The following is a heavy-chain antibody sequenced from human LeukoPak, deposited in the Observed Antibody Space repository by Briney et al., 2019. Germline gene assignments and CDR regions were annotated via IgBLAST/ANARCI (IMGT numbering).Heavy chain of an antibody. D-gene: IGHD3-3*01. V-gene: IGHV4-59*01. CDR3: ARARSGYLYVFDY. Sequence: PSETLSPTCTVSGGSISSYYWSWIRQPPGKGLEWIGYIYYSGSTNYNPSLKSRVTISVDTSKNQFSLKLSSVTAADTAVYYCARARSGYLYVFDYWGQGTLVTVSS. CDR1: GGSISSYY. J-gene: IGHJ4*02. CDR2: IYYSGST.